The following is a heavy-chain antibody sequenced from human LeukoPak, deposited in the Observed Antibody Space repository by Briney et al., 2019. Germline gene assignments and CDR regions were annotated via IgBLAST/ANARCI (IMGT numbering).Heavy chain of an antibody. V-gene: IGHV3-21*04. J-gene: IGHJ4*02. CDR3: AVGPFTLN. D-gene: IGHD3-10*01. CDR1: AFAFNTYT. Sequence: GGSLRLSCVASAFAFNTYTMEWVRLAPGKGLEWVSSINPDSRYVYYADSVKGRFIISRDNARNTLLLHMSRLGAEDTALYYCAVGPFTLNWGQGTLVTVSS. CDR2: INPDSRYV.